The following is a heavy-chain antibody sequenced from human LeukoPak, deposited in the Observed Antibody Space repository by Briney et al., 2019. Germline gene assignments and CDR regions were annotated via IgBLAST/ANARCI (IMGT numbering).Heavy chain of an antibody. CDR3: ARGGGYCSSTSCYFYYGMDV. J-gene: IGHJ6*02. CDR2: IYHSGST. Sequence: PSQTLSLTCAVSGGSISSGGYSWSWIRQPPGKGLEWIGYIYHSGSTYYNPSLKSRVTISVDRSKNQFSLKLSSVTAADTAVYYCARGGGYCSSTSCYFYYGMDVWGQGTTVTVSS. CDR1: GGSISSGGYS. D-gene: IGHD2-2*01. V-gene: IGHV4-30-2*01.